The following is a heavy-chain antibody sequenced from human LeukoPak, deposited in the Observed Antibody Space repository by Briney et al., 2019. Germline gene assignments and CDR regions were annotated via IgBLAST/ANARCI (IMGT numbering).Heavy chain of an antibody. V-gene: IGHV3-66*01. Sequence: GGSLRLSCAASGFTFSSFTMYWVRQAPGKGLEWVSVIYSGGSTYYADSVKGRFTISRDNSKNTLYLQMNSLRAEDTAVYYCARVPRAAFIDYWGQGTLVTVSS. CDR3: ARVPRAAFIDY. D-gene: IGHD2-15*01. J-gene: IGHJ4*02. CDR1: GFTFSSFT. CDR2: IYSGGST.